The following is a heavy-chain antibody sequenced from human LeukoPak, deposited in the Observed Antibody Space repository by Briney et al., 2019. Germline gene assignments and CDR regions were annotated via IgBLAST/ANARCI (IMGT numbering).Heavy chain of an antibody. CDR1: GGSISSYY. CDR3: ARATYVWFGGLPYGMDV. Sequence: SETLSLTCTVSGGSISSYYWSWIRQPPGKGLEWIGYIYYSGSTNYNPSLKSRVTISVDTSKNQFSLKLSSVTAADTAVYYCARATYVWFGGLPYGMDVWGQGTTVTVSS. D-gene: IGHD3-10*01. V-gene: IGHV4-59*01. J-gene: IGHJ6*02. CDR2: IYYSGST.